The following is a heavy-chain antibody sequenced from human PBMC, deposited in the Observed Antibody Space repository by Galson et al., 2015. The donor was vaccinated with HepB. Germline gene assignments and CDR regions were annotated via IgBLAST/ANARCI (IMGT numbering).Heavy chain of an antibody. J-gene: IGHJ1*01. CDR2: FDPEDGET. V-gene: IGHV1-24*01. CDR1: GYTLTELS. CDR3: ATEGVQLWLSLGSSRYFQH. Sequence: SVKVSCKVSGYTLTELSMHWVRQAPGKGLEWMGGFDPEDGETIYAQKFQGRVTMTEDTSTDTAYMELSSLRSEDTAVYYCATEGVQLWLSLGSSRYFQHWGQGTLVTVSS. D-gene: IGHD5-18*01.